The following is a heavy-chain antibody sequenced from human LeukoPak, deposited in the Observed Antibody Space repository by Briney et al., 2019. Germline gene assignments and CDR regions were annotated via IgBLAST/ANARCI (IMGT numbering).Heavy chain of an antibody. D-gene: IGHD3-10*01. Sequence: ASVKVSCKASVYTFTSYDINCGRQATGQGLEWMWWMNPNSGNTGYAQKFQRRVTLTRNTSISTAYRELSSLRSEDTAVYYCARGVFYGGLITMVQGVIITWSNWFDPWGQGTLVTVSS. V-gene: IGHV1-8*01. CDR3: ARGVFYGGLITMVQGVIITWSNWFDP. J-gene: IGHJ5*02. CDR2: MNPNSGNT. CDR1: VYTFTSYD.